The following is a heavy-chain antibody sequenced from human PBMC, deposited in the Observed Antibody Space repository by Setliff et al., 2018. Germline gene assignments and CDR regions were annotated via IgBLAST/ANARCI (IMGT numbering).Heavy chain of an antibody. D-gene: IGHD2-15*01. CDR2: ISADDVSI. Sequence: SCAASGFTFNDHYMSWIRQTPGKGLEWLCYISADDVSILYADSVKGRFSVSRDNAKNSAYLEMNSLRVEDTAVYYCARVGGYGWADHWGQGTLVTV. J-gene: IGHJ4*02. V-gene: IGHV3-11*01. CDR1: GFTFNDHY. CDR3: ARVGGYGWADH.